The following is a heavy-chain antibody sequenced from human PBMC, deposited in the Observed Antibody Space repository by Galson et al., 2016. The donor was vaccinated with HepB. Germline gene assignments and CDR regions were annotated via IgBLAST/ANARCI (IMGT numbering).Heavy chain of an antibody. V-gene: IGHV3-23*01. CDR2: ISSSGEHI. Sequence: SLRLSCAASGFTFSSYAMSWVRQSPGEGLEWVSSISSSGEHISYADSVKGRFTISRDNSKNTVPLLMSSLRADDTAIYYCAKVGFGDLDCWGQGTLVTVSS. CDR3: AKVGFGDLDC. D-gene: IGHD1-26*01. J-gene: IGHJ4*02. CDR1: GFTFSSYA.